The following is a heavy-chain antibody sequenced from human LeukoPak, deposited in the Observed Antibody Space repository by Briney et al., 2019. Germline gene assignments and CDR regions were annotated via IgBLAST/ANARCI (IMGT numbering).Heavy chain of an antibody. CDR3: AKRAGSDFDY. CDR2: ISYDGCNK. J-gene: IGHJ4*02. V-gene: IGHV3-30-3*02. D-gene: IGHD6-25*01. CDR1: GFTFSSYA. Sequence: GGSLRLSCAASGFTFSSYAMHWVRQAPGKGLEWVAVISYDGCNKYYADSVKGRFTISRDNSKNTLYLQMNSLRAEDTAVYYCAKRAGSDFDYWGQGTLVTVSS.